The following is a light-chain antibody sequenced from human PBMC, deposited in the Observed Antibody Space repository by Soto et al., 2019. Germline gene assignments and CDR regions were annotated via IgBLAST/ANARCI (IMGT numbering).Light chain of an antibody. V-gene: IGKV1-39*01. CDR2: AAS. CDR3: QQYYSTPPT. Sequence: DIQMTQSPSSLSASVGDRVTITCRASQSISSYLNWYHQKPGKAPKLLIYAASSLQSGVPSRFSGSGSGTDFTLTISSLQPEDVAVYYCQQYYSTPPTFGQGTKVEIK. J-gene: IGKJ1*01. CDR1: QSISSY.